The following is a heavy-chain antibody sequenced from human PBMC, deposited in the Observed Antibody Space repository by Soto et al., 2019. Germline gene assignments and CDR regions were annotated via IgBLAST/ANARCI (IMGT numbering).Heavy chain of an antibody. D-gene: IGHD3-10*01. Sequence: QVQLQESGPGLVKPSQTLPLTCTVSDDSITGGGYFWTWIRQLPGEGLEWLGSTYYRGNTFYNPSLTSRGTIPLDSSQGRVSLRVTSVTAADTAIYFCARGGSGTYHVWGQGALVIVSS. V-gene: IGHV4-31*02. CDR2: TYYRGNT. CDR1: DDSITGGGYF. J-gene: IGHJ4*02. CDR3: ARGGSGTYHV.